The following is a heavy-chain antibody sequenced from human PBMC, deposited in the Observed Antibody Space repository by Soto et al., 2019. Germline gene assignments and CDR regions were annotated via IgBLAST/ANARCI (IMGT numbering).Heavy chain of an antibody. Sequence: QVQLVQSGAEVKKPGASVTVSCKASGYTFTSYGISWVRQAPGQGLEWMGWISAYNGNTNYAQKLQGRVTMTTDTSTSTAYMELRSLRSDDTAVYYCARVGQCITSSCKHYYYYYGMDVWGQGTTVTVSS. V-gene: IGHV1-18*01. J-gene: IGHJ6*02. D-gene: IGHD2-2*01. CDR1: GYTFTSYG. CDR3: ARVGQCITSSCKHYYYYYGMDV. CDR2: ISAYNGNT.